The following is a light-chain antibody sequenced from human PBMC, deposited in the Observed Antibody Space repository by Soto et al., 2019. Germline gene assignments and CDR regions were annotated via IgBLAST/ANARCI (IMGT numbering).Light chain of an antibody. CDR3: HQGYTTPYT. J-gene: IGKJ2*01. V-gene: IGKV1-39*01. CDR2: STS. CDR1: HEISTY. Sequence: DIQMTQSPSSVSASVGARVTITCRASHEISTYLNWYQQKPGKAPRLLIFSTSKLQSGVPSRFSGNESGSVFSLTIRSLQPEDFATYHCHQGYTTPYTFGQGTKVEIK.